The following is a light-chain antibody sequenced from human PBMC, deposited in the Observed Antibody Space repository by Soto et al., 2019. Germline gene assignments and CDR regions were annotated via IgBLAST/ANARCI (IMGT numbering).Light chain of an antibody. CDR2: KVS. V-gene: IGKV2-30*01. Sequence: DVVMTQSPLSLPVTLGQPASISCRSSQSLVYSDGNTYLNWFQQRPGQSPRRLIYKVSNRDSGVPDRFSGSGSGTEFALTISSLQPADFATYYCQQYETYSWTFGQGTKVDIK. CDR3: QQYETYSWT. J-gene: IGKJ1*01. CDR1: QSLVYSDGNTY.